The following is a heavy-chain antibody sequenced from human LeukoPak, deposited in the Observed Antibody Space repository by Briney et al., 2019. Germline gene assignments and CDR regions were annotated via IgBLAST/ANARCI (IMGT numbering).Heavy chain of an antibody. Sequence: GESLKISCKGSGYSFTSHWIGWVRQMPGKGLEWMGIIYPDDSNTRYSPSFQGQVTISADKSINTAYLQWISLKASDTAIYYCARGGYYGSSGYYGLVGYYYYYMDVWGKGTTVTVSS. J-gene: IGHJ6*03. CDR1: GYSFTSHW. CDR2: IYPDDSNT. D-gene: IGHD3-22*01. CDR3: ARGGYYGSSGYYGLVGYYYYYMDV. V-gene: IGHV5-51*01.